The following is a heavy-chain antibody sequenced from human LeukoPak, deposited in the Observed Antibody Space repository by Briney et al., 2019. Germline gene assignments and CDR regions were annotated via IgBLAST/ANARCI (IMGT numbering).Heavy chain of an antibody. CDR1: GGSISSYY. D-gene: IGHD6-13*01. J-gene: IGHJ4*02. CDR3: ARGRGSSWYYFDY. V-gene: IGHV4-4*07. CDR2: IYAGGST. Sequence: SETLSLTCTVSGGSISSYYWSWIRQPAGKGLEWIGRIYAGGSTNYNPSLKGRVTMSVDTSKNQFSLQLRSVTAADTAVYYCARGRGSSWYYFDYWGQGTLVTVSS.